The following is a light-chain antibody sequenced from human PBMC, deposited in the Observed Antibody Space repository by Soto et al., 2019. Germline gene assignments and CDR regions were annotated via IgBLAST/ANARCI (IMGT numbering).Light chain of an antibody. Sequence: IQMIQSPSSMSASVGDRVTITCRASQSISTYLNWYQQKPGKAPKVLIYAASSLQSGVPSRFSGSGSGTEFTLNISSLQPEDLATYYCQQSDSTPYTFGQGTKLEIK. CDR1: QSISTY. J-gene: IGKJ2*01. V-gene: IGKV1-39*01. CDR3: QQSDSTPYT. CDR2: AAS.